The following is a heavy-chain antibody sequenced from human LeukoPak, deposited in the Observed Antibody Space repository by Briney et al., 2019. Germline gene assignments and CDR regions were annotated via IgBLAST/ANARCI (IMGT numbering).Heavy chain of an antibody. V-gene: IGHV3-30*18. Sequence: SGGSLRLSCAASGFTFSSYGMHWVRQAPGKGLEWVAVISYDGSNKYYADSVKGRFTISRDNSKNTLYLQMNSLRAEDTAVYYCAKGDKYYYDSSGYSPLAWWGQGTLVTVSS. CDR2: ISYDGSNK. J-gene: IGHJ4*02. D-gene: IGHD3-22*01. CDR1: GFTFSSYG. CDR3: AKGDKYYYDSSGYSPLAW.